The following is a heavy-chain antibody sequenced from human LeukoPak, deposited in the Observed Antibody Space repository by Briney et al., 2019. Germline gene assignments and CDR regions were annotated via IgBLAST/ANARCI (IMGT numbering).Heavy chain of an antibody. V-gene: IGHV3-20*04. J-gene: IGHJ4*02. CDR2: INWNGGST. Sequence: PGGSLRLSXAASGFTFDDYGMGWVRQAPGKGLEWVSGINWNGGSTGYADSVKGRFTISRDNAKNSLYLQMNSLRAEDTALYYCARDMNWYSSGWYVFLDYWGQGTLVTVSS. CDR3: ARDMNWYSSGWYVFLDY. D-gene: IGHD6-19*01. CDR1: GFTFDDYG.